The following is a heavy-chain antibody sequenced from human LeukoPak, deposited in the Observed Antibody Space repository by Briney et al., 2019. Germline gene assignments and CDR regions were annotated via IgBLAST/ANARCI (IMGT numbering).Heavy chain of an antibody. CDR3: ARTSPYCGGDCYDQ. V-gene: IGHV3-7*01. J-gene: IGHJ4*02. Sequence: GGSLILSCAASGFTFSSYWMSWVRQAPGKGLEWVANIKQDGSEKYYIDSVKGRFTISRYNAKNSLYLQMNSLRAEDTAVYYCARTSPYCGGDCYDQWGQGTLVTVSS. CDR1: GFTFSSYW. D-gene: IGHD2-21*01. CDR2: IKQDGSEK.